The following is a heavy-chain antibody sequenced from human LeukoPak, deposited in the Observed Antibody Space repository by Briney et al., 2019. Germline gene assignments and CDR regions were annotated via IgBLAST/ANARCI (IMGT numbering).Heavy chain of an antibody. CDR1: GYTLTELS. V-gene: IGHV1-24*01. J-gene: IGHJ4*02. D-gene: IGHD3-3*01. CDR3: ARGDTYYDFWSGYFDY. Sequence: ASVKVSCKVSGYTLTELSMHWVRQAPGKGLEWMGGFDPEDGETIYAQKFQGRVTITADKSTSTAYMELSSLRSEDTAVYYCARGDTYYDFWSGYFDYWGQGTLVTVSS. CDR2: FDPEDGET.